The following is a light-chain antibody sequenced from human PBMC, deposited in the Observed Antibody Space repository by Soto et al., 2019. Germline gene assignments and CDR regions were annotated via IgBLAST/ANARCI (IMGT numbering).Light chain of an antibody. CDR1: QDIHKY. Sequence: AVLLTQSPSSFSASTGDRATITCRASQDIHKYLAWYQQVPGKAPKLLLYAASILQTGVPSRFSGSGSGTDFTLTIDGLQSEDFVTYFCQHYYNYPWTFGQGTTME. J-gene: IGKJ1*01. V-gene: IGKV1-8*01. CDR2: AAS. CDR3: QHYYNYPWT.